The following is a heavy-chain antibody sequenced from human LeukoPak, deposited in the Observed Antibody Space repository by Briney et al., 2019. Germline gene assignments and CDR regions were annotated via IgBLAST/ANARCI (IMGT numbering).Heavy chain of an antibody. J-gene: IGHJ5*02. D-gene: IGHD2-2*01. V-gene: IGHV4-31*03. CDR1: GGSISSGGYY. Sequence: PSETLSLTCTVSGGSISSGGYYWTWIRQHPGKGLEWIGYIYYSGNTYYNPSPKSRVTISVDTSKNQFSLNLTSVTAADTAVYYCARYCSSTNCRWFDPWGQGTLVTVSS. CDR2: IYYSGNT. CDR3: ARYCSSTNCRWFDP.